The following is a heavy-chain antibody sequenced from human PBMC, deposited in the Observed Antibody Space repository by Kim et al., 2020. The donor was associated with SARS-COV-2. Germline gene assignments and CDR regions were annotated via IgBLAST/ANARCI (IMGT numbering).Heavy chain of an antibody. CDR3: ARNSITIFGVVITDGDY. J-gene: IGHJ4*02. CDR2: ISAYNGNT. Sequence: ASVKVSCKASGYTFTSYGISWVRQAPGQGLEWMGWISAYNGNTNYAQKLQGRVTMTTDTSTSTAYMELRSLRSDDTAVYYCARNSITIFGVVITDGDYSGQGTLVTVSS. CDR1: GYTFTSYG. V-gene: IGHV1-18*01. D-gene: IGHD3-3*01.